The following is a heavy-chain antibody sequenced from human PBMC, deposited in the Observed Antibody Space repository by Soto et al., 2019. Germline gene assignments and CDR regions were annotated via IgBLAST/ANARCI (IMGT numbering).Heavy chain of an antibody. D-gene: IGHD6-6*01. CDR1: GFTFSSYG. CDR3: AREKYSSSSRPDY. CDR2: IWYDGSNK. J-gene: IGHJ4*02. V-gene: IGHV3-33*01. Sequence: GGSLRLSCAASGFTFSSYGMHWVRQAPGKGLEWVAVIWYDGSNKYYADSVKGRFTISRDNSKNTLYLQMNSLRAEDTAVYYCAREKYSSSSRPDYWGQGTLVTVSS.